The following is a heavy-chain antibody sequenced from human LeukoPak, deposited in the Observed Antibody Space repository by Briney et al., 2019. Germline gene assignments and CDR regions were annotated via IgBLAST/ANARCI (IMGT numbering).Heavy chain of an antibody. CDR2: INHSGST. J-gene: IGHJ4*02. D-gene: IGHD1-26*01. CDR3: ASRIVGATIQDY. CDR1: GGSISGSSYY. Sequence: SETLSLTCTVSGGSISGSSYYWSWIRQPPGKGLEWIGEINHSGSTNYNPSLKSRVTISVDTSKNQFSLKLSSVTAADTAVYYCASRIVGATIQDYWGQGTLVTVSS. V-gene: IGHV4-39*07.